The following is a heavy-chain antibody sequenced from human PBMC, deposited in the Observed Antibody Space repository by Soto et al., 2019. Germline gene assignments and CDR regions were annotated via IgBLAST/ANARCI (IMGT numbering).Heavy chain of an antibody. CDR2: ISDDGSNK. J-gene: IGHJ4*02. V-gene: IGHV3-30-3*01. CDR3: ARDRFASSWSYFDY. CDR1: GLTFSNYA. Sequence: QVQLVESGGGVVQPGRSLRLSCAASGLTFSNYALHWVRQAPCKGLEWVAVISDDGSNKYYADSVKGRFTISRDNSKNTLYLQMNSLRAEDTAMYYCARDRFASSWSYFDYWGQGTPGTVSS. D-gene: IGHD6-13*01.